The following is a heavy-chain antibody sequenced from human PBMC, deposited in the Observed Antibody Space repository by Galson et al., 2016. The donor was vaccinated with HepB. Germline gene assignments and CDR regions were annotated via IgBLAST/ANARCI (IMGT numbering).Heavy chain of an antibody. D-gene: IGHD5-24*01. CDR3: AKGPPNMAF. V-gene: IGHV3-7*03. J-gene: IGHJ4*02. CDR1: GLTFHNHW. Sequence: SLRLSCAVSGLTFHNHWLNWVRQAPGKGLEWLATIKEDENEEFYVDSVKGRFTISRDNAQNSLYLQMNSLRADDTAVYYCAKGPPNMAFWGQGTLVTVSS. CDR2: IKEDENEE.